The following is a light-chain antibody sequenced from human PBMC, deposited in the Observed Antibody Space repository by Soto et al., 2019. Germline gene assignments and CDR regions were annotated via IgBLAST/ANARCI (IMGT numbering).Light chain of an antibody. CDR2: GNN. CDR3: QSYDNSLNGGV. Sequence: QSVLTQPPSVSGAPGQRVTISCTGSNSNIGAGYGVHWYQQAPGAVPKLIIYGNNNRPSGVPDRISGSKSGTSVTLAITGLQADDEADYYCQSYDNSLNGGVFGGGTQLTVL. CDR1: NSNIGAGYG. J-gene: IGLJ3*02. V-gene: IGLV1-40*01.